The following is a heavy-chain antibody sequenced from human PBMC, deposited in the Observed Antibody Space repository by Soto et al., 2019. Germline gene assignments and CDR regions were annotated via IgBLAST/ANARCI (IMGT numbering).Heavy chain of an antibody. CDR3: ARAAYSSSSMGAYDI. J-gene: IGHJ3*02. CDR1: GGTFSSYA. Sequence: GASVKVSCKASGGTFSSYAISWVRQAPGQGLEWMGGIIPIFGTANYAQKFQGRVTITADKSTSTAYMELSSLRSEDTAVYYCARAAYSSSSMGAYDIWGQGTMVTVSS. D-gene: IGHD6-6*01. CDR2: IIPIFGTA. V-gene: IGHV1-69*06.